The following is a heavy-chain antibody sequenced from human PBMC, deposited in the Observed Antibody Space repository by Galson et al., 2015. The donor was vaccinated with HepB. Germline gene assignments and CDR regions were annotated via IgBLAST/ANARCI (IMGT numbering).Heavy chain of an antibody. CDR1: GGTFSSYT. J-gene: IGHJ3*02. D-gene: IGHD6-13*01. Sequence: SVKVSCKASGGTFSSYTISWVRQAPGQGLEWMGRIIPLLGIANYAQKFQGRVTITADKSTSTAYMELSSLRSEDTAVYYCARDLDSSSWAFDIWGQGTMVTVSS. CDR3: ARDLDSSSWAFDI. CDR2: IIPLLGIA. V-gene: IGHV1-69*04.